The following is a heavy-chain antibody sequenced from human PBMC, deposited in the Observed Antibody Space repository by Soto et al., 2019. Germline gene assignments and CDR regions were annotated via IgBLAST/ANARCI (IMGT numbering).Heavy chain of an antibody. CDR1: GVSGFTVSKYA. CDR2: IGGTGGFVT. CDR3: AKDAGSTAYFFAF. J-gene: IGHJ4*02. Sequence: LRLSFAASGVSGFTVSKYAMRWVRQAPRKGLEWVSTIGGTGGFVTYYADSVKGRFTISRDNSKNTLSLQMNSLRPEDTGVYYCAKDAGSTAYFFAFWGPGTLVTVSS. V-gene: IGHV3-23*01. D-gene: IGHD6-25*01.